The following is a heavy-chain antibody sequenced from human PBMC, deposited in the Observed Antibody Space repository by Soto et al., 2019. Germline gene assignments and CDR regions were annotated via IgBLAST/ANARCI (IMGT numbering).Heavy chain of an antibody. CDR3: AKDRNYPRDQFHY. Sequence: GGSLRLSCAASGFTFSTYALSWVRQAPGKGLEWVSAISANGQGIYYADSVRGRFTISRDNSKNTIFLHMDSLRDEDTAVYYCAKDRNYPRDQFHYWGQGTLVTVSS. V-gene: IGHV3-23*01. D-gene: IGHD1-7*01. J-gene: IGHJ4*02. CDR1: GFTFSTYA. CDR2: ISANGQGI.